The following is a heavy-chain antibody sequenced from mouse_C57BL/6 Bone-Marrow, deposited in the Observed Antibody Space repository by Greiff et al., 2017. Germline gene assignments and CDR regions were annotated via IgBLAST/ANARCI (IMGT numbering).Heavy chain of an antibody. CDR3: ARNNPYYYGSIAY. V-gene: IGHV2-9-1*01. Sequence: VMLVESGPGLVAPSQSLSITCTVSGFSLTSYAISWVRQPPGICLEWLGVIWTGGGTNYNSALKSRLSISKDNSKSQVFLKMNSLQTDDTARYYCARNNPYYYGSIAYWGQGTLVTVSA. D-gene: IGHD1-1*01. CDR2: IWTGGGT. J-gene: IGHJ3*01. CDR1: GFSLTSYA.